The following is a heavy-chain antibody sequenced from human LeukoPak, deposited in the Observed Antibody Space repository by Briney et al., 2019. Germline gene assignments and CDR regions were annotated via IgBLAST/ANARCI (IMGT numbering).Heavy chain of an antibody. CDR3: ARADIVATNWFDP. J-gene: IGHJ5*02. V-gene: IGHV1-18*04. Sequence: ASVKVSCKASGYTFTSYGISWVRQAPGQGLEWMGWISAYNGNTNYAQKLQGRATMTTDTSTSTAYMELRSLRSDDTAAYYCARADIVATNWFDPWGQGTLVTVSS. CDR2: ISAYNGNT. CDR1: GYTFTSYG. D-gene: IGHD5-12*01.